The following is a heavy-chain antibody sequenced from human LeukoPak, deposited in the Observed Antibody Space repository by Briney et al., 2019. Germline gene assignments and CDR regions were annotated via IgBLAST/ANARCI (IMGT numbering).Heavy chain of an antibody. CDR1: GFTFSSYW. CDR2: IKQDGSEK. J-gene: IGHJ6*03. V-gene: IGHV3-7*01. Sequence: PGGSLRLSCAASGFTFSSYWMSWVRQAPGKGLEWVANIKQDGSEKYYVDSVKGRFTISRDNAKNSLYLQMNSLRAEDTAVYYCARVEVTMVRGGNYYYYYMDVWGKGTTVTISS. CDR3: ARVEVTMVRGGNYYYYYMDV. D-gene: IGHD3-10*01.